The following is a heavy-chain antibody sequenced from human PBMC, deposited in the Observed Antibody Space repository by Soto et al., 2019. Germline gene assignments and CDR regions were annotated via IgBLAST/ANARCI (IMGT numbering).Heavy chain of an antibody. V-gene: IGHV3-33*01. CDR3: ARDFGITGTLSYFDY. D-gene: IGHD1-20*01. CDR1: GFTLSRYG. Sequence: GGSLRLNCAASGFTLSRYGMHWVRQAPGKGLEWVAVIWYDGSNKYYADSVKGRFTISRDNSKNTLYLQMNSLRAEDTAVYYCARDFGITGTLSYFDYWGQGTLVTVSS. CDR2: IWYDGSNK. J-gene: IGHJ4*02.